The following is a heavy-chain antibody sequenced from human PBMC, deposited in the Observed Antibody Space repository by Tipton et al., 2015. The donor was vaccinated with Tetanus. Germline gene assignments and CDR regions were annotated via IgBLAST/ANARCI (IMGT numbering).Heavy chain of an antibody. CDR3: AREEVGIKYSFEH. D-gene: IGHD2-21*01. CDR2: INPNNGAT. V-gene: IGHV1-2*04. CDR1: GYSLTDYY. J-gene: IGHJ4*02. Sequence: QLVQSGAEVKKPGASVKVSCKASGYSLTDYYIHWVRQAPGQGLEWMGWINPNNGATNYAQKFQAWVTMTRDTSINKAFMELGSLRCDNTAVYYCAREEVGIKYSFEHWGQGTLVTISS.